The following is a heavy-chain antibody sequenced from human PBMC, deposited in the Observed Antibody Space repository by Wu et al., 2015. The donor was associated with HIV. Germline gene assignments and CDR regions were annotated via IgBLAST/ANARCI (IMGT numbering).Heavy chain of an antibody. V-gene: IGHV1-46*01. CDR2: IHPSVGSP. Sequence: QVQLVQSGAEVKRPGASVRLSCKASGYTFTSFYMHWVRQAPGQGLEWMGIIHPSVGSPMYAQKFQGRVTITADESTSTAYMEVTSLRYEDTAVYYCARDRISDNWFDPWGQGTLVTVSS. CDR3: ARDRISDNWFDP. D-gene: IGHD6-25*01. J-gene: IGHJ5*02. CDR1: GYTFTSFY.